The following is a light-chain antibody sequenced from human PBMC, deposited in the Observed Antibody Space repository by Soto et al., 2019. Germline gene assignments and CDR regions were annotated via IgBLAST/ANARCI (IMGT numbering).Light chain of an antibody. V-gene: IGLV2-14*01. CDR1: SSDVGGSKY. CDR3: SSHTSSGTWV. Sequence: QSALTQPASVSGSLGQSITVSCTGTSSDVGGSKYVSWYQQHPGKAPKVMIYDVTNRPSGISVRFSGSKSGNTASLTISGLQAEDEADDYCSSHTSSGTWVFGGGTKLTVL. CDR2: DVT. J-gene: IGLJ3*02.